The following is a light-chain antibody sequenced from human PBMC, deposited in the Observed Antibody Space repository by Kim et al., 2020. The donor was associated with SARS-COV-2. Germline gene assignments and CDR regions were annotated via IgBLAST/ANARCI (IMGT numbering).Light chain of an antibody. Sequence: ATLSLCPGERATLSCRASQSVSSYLAWYQQKPGQAPRLLIYDASNRATGIPARFSGSGSGTDFTLTISSLEPEDFAVYYCQQRSTFGGGTKVDIK. J-gene: IGKJ4*01. V-gene: IGKV3-11*01. CDR3: QQRST. CDR1: QSVSSY. CDR2: DAS.